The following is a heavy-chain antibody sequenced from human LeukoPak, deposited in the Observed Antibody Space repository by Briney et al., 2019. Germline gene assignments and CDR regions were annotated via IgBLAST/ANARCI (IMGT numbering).Heavy chain of an antibody. CDR2: IYPGDSDT. CDR3: ARRYGRPFDY. Sequence: GESLKISCKGSGYIFNSYWIAWVRPMPGKGLEWMGIIYPGDSDTRYSPSFQGQVTMSADKSTSTAYLQWSSLKASDTAMYYCARRYGRPFDYWGQGTLVTVSS. J-gene: IGHJ4*02. CDR1: GYIFNSYW. V-gene: IGHV5-51*01. D-gene: IGHD4-17*01.